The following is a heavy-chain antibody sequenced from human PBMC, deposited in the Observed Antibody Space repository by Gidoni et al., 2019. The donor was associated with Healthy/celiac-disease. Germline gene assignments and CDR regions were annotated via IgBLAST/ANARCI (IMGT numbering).Heavy chain of an antibody. Sequence: QVQLVESGGGVVQPGRSLRLSCAASGFTFSSYAMHWVRQAPGKGLEWVAVISYDGSNKYYADSVKGRFTISRDNSKNTLYLQMNSLRAEDTAVYYCARAGENYYDSSEHFDYWGQGTLVTVSS. V-gene: IGHV3-30-3*01. CDR3: ARAGENYYDSSEHFDY. J-gene: IGHJ4*02. CDR1: GFTFSSYA. CDR2: ISYDGSNK. D-gene: IGHD3-22*01.